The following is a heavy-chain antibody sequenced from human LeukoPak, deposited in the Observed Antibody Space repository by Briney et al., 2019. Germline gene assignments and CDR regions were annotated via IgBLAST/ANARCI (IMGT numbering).Heavy chain of an antibody. V-gene: IGHV3-23*01. CDR3: AKNGDRGAYCTGGTCYPYFYYYMDV. D-gene: IGHD2-15*01. CDR1: GITFSSYG. J-gene: IGHJ6*03. CDR2: ISSTGGTT. Sequence: GGSLRLSCAASGITFSSYGMSWVRQAPGKGLEWVSSISSTGGTTYYADSVKGRFTISRDNSKNTLYLQMNSLRAEDTAIYYCAKNGDRGAYCTGGTCYPYFYYYMDVWGKGTTVT.